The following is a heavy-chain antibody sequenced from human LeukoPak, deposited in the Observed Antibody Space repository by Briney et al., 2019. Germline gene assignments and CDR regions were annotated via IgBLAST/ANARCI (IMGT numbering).Heavy chain of an antibody. V-gene: IGHV4-39*01. D-gene: IGHD5-24*01. CDR1: GGSMSSSSYY. Sequence: SETLSLTCTVSGGSMSSSSYYWGWIRQPPGKGLDWIGSIYYSGDTNYNPSLKSRVSISVDTSKKQFSLKLSSVTAADTAVYYCARSHRDGYNYFDYWGQGTLVTVVS. CDR3: ARSHRDGYNYFDY. CDR2: IYYSGDT. J-gene: IGHJ4*02.